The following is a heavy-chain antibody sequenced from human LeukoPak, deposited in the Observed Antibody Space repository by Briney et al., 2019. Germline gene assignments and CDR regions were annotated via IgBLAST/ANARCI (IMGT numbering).Heavy chain of an antibody. CDR1: GGSFSGYY. CDR3: ARSRAVHWFDP. D-gene: IGHD5-24*01. V-gene: IGHV4-34*01. J-gene: IGHJ5*02. Sequence: SETLSLTCAVYGGSFSGYYWSWIRQPPGKGLEWTGEINHSGSTNYNPSLKSRVTISVDTSKNQFSLKLSSVTAADTAVYYCARSRAVHWFDPWGQGTLVTVSS. CDR2: INHSGST.